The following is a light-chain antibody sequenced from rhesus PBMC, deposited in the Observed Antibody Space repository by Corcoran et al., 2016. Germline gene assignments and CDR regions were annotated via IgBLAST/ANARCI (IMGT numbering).Light chain of an antibody. CDR2: KAS. CDR3: QQYNSSPLT. V-gene: IGKV1-22*01. J-gene: IGKJ4*01. Sequence: DIQMTQSPSSLSASVGDTVTITCRASQSISSWLAWYQQQPGKAPLLLIYKASSLQSGVPSRFSGSGSGTDFTLPISNLQSDDFATYYCQQYNSSPLTFGGGTKVELK. CDR1: QSISSW.